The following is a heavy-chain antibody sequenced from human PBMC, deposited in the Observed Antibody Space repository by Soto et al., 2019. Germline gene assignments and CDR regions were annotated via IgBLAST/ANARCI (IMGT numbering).Heavy chain of an antibody. J-gene: IGHJ4*02. CDR1: GFTFSSYS. D-gene: IGHD4-17*01. CDR3: ANLDYGGAGDFDY. V-gene: IGHV3-21*01. CDR2: ISSSSSYI. Sequence: GGSLRLSCAASGFTFSSYSMNWVRQAPGKGLEWVSSISSSSSYIYYADSVKGRFTISRDNAKNSLYLQMNSLRAEDTAVYYCANLDYGGAGDFDYWGQGTLVTVSS.